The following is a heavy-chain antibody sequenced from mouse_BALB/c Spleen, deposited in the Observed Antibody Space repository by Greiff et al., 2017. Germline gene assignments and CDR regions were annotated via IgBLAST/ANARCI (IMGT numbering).Heavy chain of an antibody. J-gene: IGHJ4*01. V-gene: IGHV14-4*02. D-gene: IGHD1-1*01. CDR3: NAWTTVVEDYAMDY. CDR1: GFNIKDYY. CDR2: IDPENGDT. Sequence: EVQVVESGAELVRSGASVKLSCTASGFNIKDYYMHWVKQRPEQGLEWIGWIDPENGDTEYAPKFQGKATMTADTSSNTAYLQLSSLTSEDTAVYYCNAWTTVVEDYAMDYWGQGTSVTVSS.